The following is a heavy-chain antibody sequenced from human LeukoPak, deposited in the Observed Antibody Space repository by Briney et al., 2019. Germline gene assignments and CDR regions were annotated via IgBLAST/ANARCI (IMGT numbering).Heavy chain of an antibody. CDR1: GYIFNNFY. CDR2: INPSGGST. Sequence: ASVKVSCKASGYIFNNFYMQWVRQAPGQGLGWMGIINPSGGSTTYAQKFQGRVTLTRDMSTSTVHMELSSLRSEDTAVYYCARGRNNWNYFGIWGQGTLVTVSS. J-gene: IGHJ3*02. CDR3: ARGRNNWNYFGI. V-gene: IGHV1-46*02. D-gene: IGHD1-7*01.